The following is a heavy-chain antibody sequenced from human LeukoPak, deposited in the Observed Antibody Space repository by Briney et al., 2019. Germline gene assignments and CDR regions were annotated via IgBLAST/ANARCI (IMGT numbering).Heavy chain of an antibody. CDR1: GYTFTSYY. CDR2: INPSGGST. D-gene: IGHD6-19*01. CDR3: ARVKQWLAWGDY. V-gene: IGHV1-46*01. Sequence: ASVKVSCKASGYTFTSYYMHWVRQAPGQGLEWMGIINPSGGSTSYAQKFQGRVTMTRDTSMSTVYMELSSLRSEDTAVYYRARVKQWLAWGDYWGQGTLVTVSS. J-gene: IGHJ4*02.